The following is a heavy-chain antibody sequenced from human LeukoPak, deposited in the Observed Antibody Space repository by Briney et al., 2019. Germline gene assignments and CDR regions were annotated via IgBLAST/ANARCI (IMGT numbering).Heavy chain of an antibody. CDR1: GFTFDDYA. J-gene: IGHJ6*03. V-gene: IGHV3-9*01. D-gene: IGHD3-3*01. CDR3: ARRYDFWSGYYIHDYYYYMDV. Sequence: PGRSLRLSCAASGFTFDDYAMHWVRQAPGKGLEWVSGISWNSGSIGYADSVKGRFTISRDNAKNSLYLQMNSLRAEDTAVYYCARRYDFWSGYYIHDYYYYMDVWGKGTTVTVSS. CDR2: ISWNSGSI.